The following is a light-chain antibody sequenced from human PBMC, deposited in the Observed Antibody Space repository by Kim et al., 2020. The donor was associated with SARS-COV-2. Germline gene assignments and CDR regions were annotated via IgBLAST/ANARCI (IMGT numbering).Light chain of an antibody. Sequence: SLSPGQTASLTCSGDKLGDKYACWYQQKPGQSPVLVIYQDSKRPSGIPERFSGSNSGNTATLTISGTQAMDEADYYCQAWDSSTAVFGGGTQLTVL. CDR1: KLGDKY. CDR3: QAWDSSTAV. V-gene: IGLV3-1*01. J-gene: IGLJ3*02. CDR2: QDS.